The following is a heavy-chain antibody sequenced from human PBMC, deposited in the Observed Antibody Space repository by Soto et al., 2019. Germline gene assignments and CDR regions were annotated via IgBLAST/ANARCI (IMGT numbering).Heavy chain of an antibody. CDR1: GYSFTAYG. Sequence: QVQVVQSGDEVKETGASVRVSCKTSGYSFTAYGISWVRQAPGQGLEWMGWISCYNGKTKYAQKVQGRGTMTTDTSTSTAYMEVRSLRSDDTAIYYCARDAPPPELRFLEWHNYDYNGMDVLGQGNTVTVSS. V-gene: IGHV1-18*01. D-gene: IGHD3-3*01. CDR3: ARDAPPPELRFLEWHNYDYNGMDV. J-gene: IGHJ6*02. CDR2: ISCYNGKT.